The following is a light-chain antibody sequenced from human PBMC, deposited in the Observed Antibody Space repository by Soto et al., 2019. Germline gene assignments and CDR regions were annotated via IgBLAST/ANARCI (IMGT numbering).Light chain of an antibody. Sequence: QSALTQPASVSGSPGQSITISCTGTSSDVGGYNYVSWYQQHPGKAPKLIIYEVSNRPSGVSNRFSGSKSGNTASLTISGLTFEDEADYYCNSYTSTSTGVFGTGTKLTVL. CDR3: NSYTSTSTGV. CDR1: SSDVGGYNY. CDR2: EVS. J-gene: IGLJ1*01. V-gene: IGLV2-14*01.